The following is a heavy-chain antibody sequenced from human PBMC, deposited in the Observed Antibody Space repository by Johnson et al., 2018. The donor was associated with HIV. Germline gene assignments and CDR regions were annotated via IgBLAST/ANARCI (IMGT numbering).Heavy chain of an antibody. Sequence: MQLVESGGGVIRPGGSLRLSCAASGFTFDNYGMSWVRQAPGKGLEWVSVINWNGGSTGYADSVKGRFSISRDNAKHSLSLQMNSLRAEDTAVYYCARDRGYWDAFDIWGQGTMVTVSS. V-gene: IGHV3-20*04. D-gene: IGHD3-22*01. CDR1: GFTFDNYG. CDR2: INWNGGST. J-gene: IGHJ3*02. CDR3: ARDRGYWDAFDI.